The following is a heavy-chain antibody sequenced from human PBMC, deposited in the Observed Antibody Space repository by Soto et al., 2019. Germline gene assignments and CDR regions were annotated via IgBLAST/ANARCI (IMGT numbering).Heavy chain of an antibody. D-gene: IGHD3-16*01. Sequence: ASAQVSCNASGYTFTSYDINWVRQATGQGLEWMGWMNPNSGNTGYAQKFQGRVTMTRNTSISTAYMELSSLRSEDTAVYYCARGLGDRDAFDIWGQGTMVTVSS. J-gene: IGHJ3*02. CDR2: MNPNSGNT. V-gene: IGHV1-8*01. CDR1: GYTFTSYD. CDR3: ARGLGDRDAFDI.